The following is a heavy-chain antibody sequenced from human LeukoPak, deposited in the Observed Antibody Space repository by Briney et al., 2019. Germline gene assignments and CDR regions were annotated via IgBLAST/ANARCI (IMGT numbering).Heavy chain of an antibody. CDR2: IKQDGSEK. D-gene: IGHD1-1*01. Sequence: GGSLRLSCAAPGFTFSSYWMSWVRQAPGKGLEWVANIKQDGSEKYYVDSVKGRFTISRDNAKKSLYMQMNSLRGEDTAVYYCARGGYIHPIYIWGQGTLVTVSS. V-gene: IGHV3-7*05. CDR3: ARGGYIHPIYI. J-gene: IGHJ4*02. CDR1: GFTFSSYW.